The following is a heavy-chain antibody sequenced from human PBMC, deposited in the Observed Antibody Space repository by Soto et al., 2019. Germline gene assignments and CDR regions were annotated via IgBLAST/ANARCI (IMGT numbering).Heavy chain of an antibody. CDR2: FDPEDGET. D-gene: IGHD3-3*01. CDR1: GYTLTELS. J-gene: IGHJ5*02. CDR3: ATARNYDFWRRDWFDP. V-gene: IGHV1-24*01. Sequence: ASVKVSCKVSGYTLTELSMHWVRQAPGKGLEWMGGFDPEDGETIYAQKFQGRVTMTEDTSTDTAYMELSSLRSEDTAVYYCATARNYDFWRRDWFDPWGQRTLVTVSS.